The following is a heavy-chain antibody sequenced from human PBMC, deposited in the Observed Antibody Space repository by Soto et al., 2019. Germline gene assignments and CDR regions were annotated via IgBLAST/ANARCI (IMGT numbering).Heavy chain of an antibody. D-gene: IGHD3-3*01. CDR1: GFTFSSYG. J-gene: IGHJ4*02. V-gene: IGHV3-30*18. CDR3: AKDRAIWRLFFDY. CDR2: ISYDGSNK. Sequence: GGSLRLSCAASGFTFSSYGMHWVRQAPGKGLEWVAVISYDGSNKYYADSVKGRFTISRDNSKNTLYLQMNSLRAEDTAVYYCAKDRAIWRLFFDYWGQGTLVTVSS.